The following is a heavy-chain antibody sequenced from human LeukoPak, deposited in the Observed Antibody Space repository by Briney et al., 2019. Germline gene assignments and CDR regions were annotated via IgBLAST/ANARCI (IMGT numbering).Heavy chain of an antibody. CDR1: GGSFSGYY. D-gene: IGHD2-8*01. CDR2: INHSGST. J-gene: IGHJ4*02. V-gene: IGHV4-34*01. CDR3: ARAGLGRCTNGICRYFDY. Sequence: SETLSLTCAVYGGSFSGYYWSWIRQPPGKGLEWIGEINHSGSTNYNPSIKSRVTISVDTSKNQFSLNLTSVTAADTAVYFCARAGLGRCTNGICRYFDYWGQGSVVTVSS.